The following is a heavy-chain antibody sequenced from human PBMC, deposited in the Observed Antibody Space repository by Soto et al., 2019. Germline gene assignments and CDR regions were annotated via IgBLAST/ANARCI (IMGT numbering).Heavy chain of an antibody. V-gene: IGHV3-23*04. CDR2: ISGTGDST. D-gene: IGHD2-8*02. CDR3: ARSPPHCTGGNCYLHALDS. CDR1: GFPFTAYA. J-gene: IGHJ5*01. Sequence: EVQLVESGGGFVHPGGSLRLSCAASGFPFTAYAMSWVRQAPGKGPEWVSTISGTGDSTHYADSVKGRFTISRDNSKNILLLQMNSLRVEDTAISYCARSPPHCTGGNCYLHALDSWGQGTLVTASS.